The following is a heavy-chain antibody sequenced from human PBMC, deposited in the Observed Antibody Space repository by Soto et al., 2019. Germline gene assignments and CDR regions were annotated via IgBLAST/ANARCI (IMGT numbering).Heavy chain of an antibody. J-gene: IGHJ6*03. Sequence: PGGSLRLSCVASGFTCSNAWMSWVRQAPGKGLEWVGRIKSKTDAGTTDFAAPVKGRFTISRDDSKNTLYLQMNSLKTEDTAVYYCTTDLGYCTSTSCPTYYYYMDVWGKGTTVTVSS. D-gene: IGHD2-2*01. CDR3: TTDLGYCTSTSCPTYYYYMDV. CDR2: IKSKTDAGTT. CDR1: GFTCSNAW. V-gene: IGHV3-15*01.